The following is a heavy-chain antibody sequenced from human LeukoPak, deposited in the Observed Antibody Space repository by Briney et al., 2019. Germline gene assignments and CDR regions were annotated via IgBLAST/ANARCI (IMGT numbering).Heavy chain of an antibody. Sequence: GGSLRLSCAASGFTFSSYSMNWVRQAPGKGLEWVSSISSSSSYIYYADSVKGRFTISRDNAKNSLYLQMNSLRAEDTAVYYCARHTGGTNQPLLSYFDYWGQGTLVTVSS. D-gene: IGHD1-7*01. V-gene: IGHV3-21*01. CDR1: GFTFSSYS. J-gene: IGHJ4*02. CDR3: ARHTGGTNQPLLSYFDY. CDR2: ISSSSSYI.